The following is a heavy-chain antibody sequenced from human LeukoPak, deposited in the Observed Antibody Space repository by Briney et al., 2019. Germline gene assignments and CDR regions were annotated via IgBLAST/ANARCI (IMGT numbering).Heavy chain of an antibody. Sequence: SETLSLTCTVSGGSISSYYWSWIRQPPGKGLEWIGYIYYSGSTNYNPSLKSRVTISVDTSKNQFSLKLSSVTAADTAVYYCARLNLRPIAVAGTYYYGMDVWGQGTTVTVSS. D-gene: IGHD6-19*01. CDR3: ARLNLRPIAVAGTYYYGMDV. CDR1: GGSISSYY. V-gene: IGHV4-59*08. J-gene: IGHJ6*02. CDR2: IYYSGST.